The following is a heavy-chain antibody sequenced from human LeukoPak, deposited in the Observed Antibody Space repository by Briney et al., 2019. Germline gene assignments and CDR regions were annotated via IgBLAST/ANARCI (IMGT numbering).Heavy chain of an antibody. V-gene: IGHV3-23*01. CDR2: VSSSGETT. CDR3: AKGVGHTSGHDFDF. D-gene: IGHD1-26*01. CDR1: GFNYRNYG. Sequence: GGSLRHSRAASGFNYRNYGMAWVRQAPGKGLEWVSGVSSSGETTYYADSVNGRFSMSRDNYRNILYLQMNNLRDDDTAIYYCAKGVGHTSGHDFDFWGQGRLVTVSS. J-gene: IGHJ4*02.